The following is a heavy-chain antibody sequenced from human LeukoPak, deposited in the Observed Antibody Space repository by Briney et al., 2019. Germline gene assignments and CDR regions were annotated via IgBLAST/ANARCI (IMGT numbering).Heavy chain of an antibody. Sequence: ASVKVSCKASGYTFTSYYMHWVRQAPGQGLEWMGWINPNSGGTDYAQNFQGRVTMTRDMSINTAYMELSGLRDDDTAVYYCARGAAIVVVPAAKDNWFDPWGQGTLVTVSS. CDR2: INPNSGGT. D-gene: IGHD2-2*01. J-gene: IGHJ5*02. CDR3: ARGAAIVVVPAAKDNWFDP. CDR1: GYTFTSYY. V-gene: IGHV1-2*02.